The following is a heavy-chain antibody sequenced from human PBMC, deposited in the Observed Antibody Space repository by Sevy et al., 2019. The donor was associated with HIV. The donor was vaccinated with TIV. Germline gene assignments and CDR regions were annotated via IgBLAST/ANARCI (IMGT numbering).Heavy chain of an antibody. CDR3: AGSYGDYVEFDP. V-gene: IGHV1-18*01. CDR2: ISAYNGNT. J-gene: IGHJ5*02. D-gene: IGHD4-17*01. CDR1: GYTFTSYG. Sequence: ASVKVSCKASGYTFTSYGISWVRQAPGQGLEWMGWISAYNGNTNYAQKLQGRVTMTTDTSTSKAYMELRSLRSDDTAVYYCAGSYGDYVEFDPWGQGTLVTVSS.